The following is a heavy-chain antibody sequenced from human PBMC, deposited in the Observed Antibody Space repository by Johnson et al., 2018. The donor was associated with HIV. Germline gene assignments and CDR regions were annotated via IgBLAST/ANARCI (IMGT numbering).Heavy chain of an antibody. CDR2: IWYDGTNK. CDR3: AKSSSATYYGDAFDI. J-gene: IGHJ3*02. D-gene: IGHD3-10*01. Sequence: QVQLVESGGGLVKPGGSLRLSCAASGFTFSDYYMSWIRQAPGKGLEWVALIWYDGTNKYYADSVKGRFTISRDNSKKTLSLQMNSLGPEDTAVYYCAKSSSATYYGDAFDIWGQGTMVTVSS. V-gene: IGHV3-30*02. CDR1: GFTFSDYY.